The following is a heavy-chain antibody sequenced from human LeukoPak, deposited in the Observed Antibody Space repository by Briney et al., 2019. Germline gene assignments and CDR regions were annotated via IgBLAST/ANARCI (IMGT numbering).Heavy chain of an antibody. CDR1: NISVSDHF. D-gene: IGHD2-2*02. CDR2: LYTGGST. CDR3: TSSRYKSGPRPRYFQH. Sequence: GGSLRLSCAASNISVSDHFVTWVRQAPGKGLECVAVLYTGGSTFYADSVQGRFTISRDSSLNTLFLRMDNLRGDDTAVYYCTSSRYKSGPRPRYFQHWGQGTLVTVSS. V-gene: IGHV3-53*01. J-gene: IGHJ1*01.